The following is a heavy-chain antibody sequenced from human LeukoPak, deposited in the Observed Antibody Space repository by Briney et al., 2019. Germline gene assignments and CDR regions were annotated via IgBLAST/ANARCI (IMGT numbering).Heavy chain of an antibody. CDR1: GFTFSSYA. V-gene: IGHV3-23*01. CDR3: AKEPDYDFWSGSYFHH. D-gene: IGHD3-3*01. Sequence: GGSLRLSCTASGFTFSSYAMNWVRQAPGKGLEWVSGIGAGGTFAYYADSVKGRFTISRDNSKNTLFLQMNSLRAEDTAVYYCAKEPDYDFWSGSYFHHWGQGTLVTVSS. J-gene: IGHJ1*01. CDR2: IGAGGTFA.